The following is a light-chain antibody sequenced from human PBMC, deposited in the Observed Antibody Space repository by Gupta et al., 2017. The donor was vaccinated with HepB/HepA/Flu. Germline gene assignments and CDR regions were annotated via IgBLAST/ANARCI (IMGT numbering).Light chain of an antibody. CDR1: QSVCSY. Sequence: ELVLTQSPATLSLFPGERATLSCRASQSVCSYLAWYQQKPGQAPRLRINDASNRATGIPARFSGSGSGTDFTLTISSLETEEFAVYYCQQRSNWPTFGGETKVGIK. CDR2: DAS. V-gene: IGKV3-11*01. CDR3: QQRSNWPT. J-gene: IGKJ4*01.